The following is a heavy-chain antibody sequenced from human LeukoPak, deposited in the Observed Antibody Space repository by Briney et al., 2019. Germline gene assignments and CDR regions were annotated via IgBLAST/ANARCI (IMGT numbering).Heavy chain of an antibody. J-gene: IGHJ4*02. CDR1: GFTFGDYA. CDR2: IRSKSYSGTS. Sequence: GGSLRLSYLGSGFTFGDYAMSWVRQAPGKGLEWVSFIRSKSYSGTSEYAASVKGRFTISRDDSKSIAYLQMDSLKTEDTAVYYCTRVVRLSGGRYYFDYWGQGALVTVSS. CDR3: TRVVRLSGGRYYFDY. V-gene: IGHV3-49*04. D-gene: IGHD3-10*01.